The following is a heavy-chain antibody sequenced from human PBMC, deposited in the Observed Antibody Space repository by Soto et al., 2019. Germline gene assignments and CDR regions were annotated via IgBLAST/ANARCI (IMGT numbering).Heavy chain of an antibody. CDR1: GGSISSGGYY. J-gene: IGHJ4*01. CDR2: IDYSGST. Sequence: QVQLQESGPGLVKPSQTLSLTCTVSGGSISSGGYYWSWIRQHPGKGLEWIGYIDYSGSTYYNPSLKSRVTISVDTYKNQFSLKLSSVTAADTAVYYCAREGMATRHYFDYWGQEPWSPSPQ. V-gene: IGHV4-31*03. D-gene: IGHD5-12*01. CDR3: AREGMATRHYFDY.